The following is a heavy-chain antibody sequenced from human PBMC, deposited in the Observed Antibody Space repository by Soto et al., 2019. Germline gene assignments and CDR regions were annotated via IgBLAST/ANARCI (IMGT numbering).Heavy chain of an antibody. CDR2: IIPIFGTA. D-gene: IGHD1-1*01. CDR1: GGTFSSYA. CDR3: AHLRMEPLSLNGFAP. J-gene: IGHJ5*02. Sequence: SVKVSCKASGGTFSSYAISWVRQAPGQGLEWMGGIIPIFGTANYAQKFQGRVTITADESTSTAYMELSSLRSEDTAVYYCAHLRMEPLSLNGFAPWGQGTLVTVSS. V-gene: IGHV1-69*13.